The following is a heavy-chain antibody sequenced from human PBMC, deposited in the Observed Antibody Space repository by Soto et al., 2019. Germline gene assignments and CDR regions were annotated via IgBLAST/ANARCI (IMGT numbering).Heavy chain of an antibody. J-gene: IGHJ4*02. Sequence: EVQLVESGGGLVKPGGSLRLSCAASGFTFSSYSMNWVRQAPGKGLEWVSSISSSSSYIYYADSVKGRFTISRDNATNSLYLQMNSLRAEDTAVYYCARAGIAVAGYYFDYWGQGTLVTVSS. V-gene: IGHV3-21*01. D-gene: IGHD6-19*01. CDR3: ARAGIAVAGYYFDY. CDR2: ISSSSSYI. CDR1: GFTFSSYS.